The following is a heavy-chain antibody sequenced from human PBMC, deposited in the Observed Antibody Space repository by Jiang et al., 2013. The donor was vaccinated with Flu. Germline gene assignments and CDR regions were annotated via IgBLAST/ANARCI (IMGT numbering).Heavy chain of an antibody. D-gene: IGHD2-2*01. Sequence: SGAEVKKPGASVKVSCKASGYTFTSYGISWVRQAPGQGLEWMGWISAYNGNTNYAQKLQGRVTMTTDTSTSTAYMELRSLRSDDTAVYYCARVIPWGIVVVSGLSGAIPLGEEDWFDPWG. CDR1: GYTFTSYG. CDR2: ISAYNGNT. CDR3: ARVIPWGIVVVSGLSGAIPLGEEDWFDP. V-gene: IGHV1-18*01. J-gene: IGHJ5*02.